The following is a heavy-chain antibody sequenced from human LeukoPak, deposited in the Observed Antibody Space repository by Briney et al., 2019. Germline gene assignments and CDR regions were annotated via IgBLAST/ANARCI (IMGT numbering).Heavy chain of an antibody. CDR2: IIPIFGTA. CDR1: GGTFSSYA. J-gene: IGHJ4*02. Sequence: GSSVKVSCTASGGTFSSYAISWVRQAPGQGLEWMGGIIPIFGTANYAQKFQGRVTITTDESTSTAYMELSSLRSGDTAVYYCARAMPMVVTLPGKYYFDYWGQGTLVAVSS. D-gene: IGHD4-23*01. V-gene: IGHV1-69*05. CDR3: ARAMPMVVTLPGKYYFDY.